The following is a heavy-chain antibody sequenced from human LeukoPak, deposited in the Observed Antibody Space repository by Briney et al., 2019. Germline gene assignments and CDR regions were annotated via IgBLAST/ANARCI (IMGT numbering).Heavy chain of an antibody. CDR2: ISSSGSNT. J-gene: IGHJ6*03. CDR3: AKAGGFGELLYFYYYYYMDV. CDR1: GLTFSGYA. V-gene: IGHV3-23*01. Sequence: GGTLRLSCAASGLTFSGYAMTWVRQAPGKGLEWVSGISSSGSNTYYADSVVKGRFTISRDNSRNTLYLLMNSLRAEDTAVYYCAKAGGFGELLYFYYYYYMDVWGKGTTVTISS. D-gene: IGHD3-10*01.